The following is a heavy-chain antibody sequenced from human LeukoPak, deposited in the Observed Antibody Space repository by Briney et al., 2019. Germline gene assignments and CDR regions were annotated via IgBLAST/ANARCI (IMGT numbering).Heavy chain of an antibody. Sequence: GGSLRLSCAASGFTFSSYGMHWVRQAPGKGLEWVAVIWYDGSNKYYADSVKGRFTISRDNSKNTLYLQMNSLRAEDTAVYYCARDEATTPPYYWGQGTLVTVSS. CDR1: GFTFSSYG. J-gene: IGHJ4*02. CDR3: ARDEATTPPYY. V-gene: IGHV3-33*01. D-gene: IGHD4-17*01. CDR2: IWYDGSNK.